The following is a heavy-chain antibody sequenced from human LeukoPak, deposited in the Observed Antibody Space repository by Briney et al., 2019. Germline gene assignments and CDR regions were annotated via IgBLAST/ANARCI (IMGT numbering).Heavy chain of an antibody. J-gene: IGHJ4*02. CDR1: GFTVSSNY. CDR2: LYSGGST. D-gene: IGHD6-13*01. CDR3: ARASSWYLGYYDY. V-gene: IGHV3-53*01. Sequence: PGGSLRLSCAASGFTVSSNYMSWVRLAPGKGLEWVSILYSGGSTDYADSVKGRFTISRDNSKNTLYLQMNNPRAGDTGVYYCARASSWYLGYYDYWGQGTLVTVAS.